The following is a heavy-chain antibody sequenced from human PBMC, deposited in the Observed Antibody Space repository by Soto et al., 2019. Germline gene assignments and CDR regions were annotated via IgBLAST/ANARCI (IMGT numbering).Heavy chain of an antibody. J-gene: IGHJ4*02. CDR1: GGSFSGYY. CDR3: TRGGSPCFGAQDS. CDR2: MNHSGST. V-gene: IGHV4-34*01. Sequence: SETLSLTCAVYGGSFSGYYWSWIRQSPGKGLEWIGEMNHSGSTNYNPSLKSRVTISVDTSKNQFSLRLSSVTATDTAIYYLTRGGSPCFGAQDSWGQGTLVTVSS. D-gene: IGHD3-10*01.